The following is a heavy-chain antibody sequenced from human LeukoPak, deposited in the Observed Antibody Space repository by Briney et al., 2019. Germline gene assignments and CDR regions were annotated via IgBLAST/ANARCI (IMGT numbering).Heavy chain of an antibody. V-gene: IGHV3-53*01. D-gene: IGHD2-15*01. J-gene: IGHJ6*02. CDR2: IYSGGST. CDR3: ARDKGLPHYYSYGMDV. CDR1: GFTVSSNY. Sequence: GGSLRLSCAASGFTVSSNYMSWVRQAPGKGLEWVSVIYSGGSTYYAGSVKGRFTIPRDNSKNTLYLQMNSLRAEDTAVYYCARDKGLPHYYSYGMDVWGQGTTVTVSS.